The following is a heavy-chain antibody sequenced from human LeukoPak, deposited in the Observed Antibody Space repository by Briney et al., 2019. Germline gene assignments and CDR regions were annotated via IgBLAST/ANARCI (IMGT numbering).Heavy chain of an antibody. J-gene: IGHJ4*02. CDR3: ARDSDYDILTGYSPFDY. CDR2: INWNGGST. Sequence: GGSLRLSCAASGFTFDDYGMSWVRQAPGKGLEWVSGINWNGGSTGYADSVKGRFTISRGNAKNSLYLQMNSLRAEDTALYYCARDSDYDILTGYSPFDYWGQGTLVTVSS. V-gene: IGHV3-20*04. CDR1: GFTFDDYG. D-gene: IGHD3-9*01.